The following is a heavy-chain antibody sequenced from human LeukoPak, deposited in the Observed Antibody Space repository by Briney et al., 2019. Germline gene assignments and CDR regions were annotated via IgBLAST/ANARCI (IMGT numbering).Heavy chain of an antibody. J-gene: IGHJ4*02. CDR3: ARDRVGATTNFDY. V-gene: IGHV3-21*04. D-gene: IGHD1-26*01. CDR2: ISSHSTYI. Sequence: GGSLRLSCAASGFTFTDYTMSWVRQAPGKGPEWVSSISSHSTYIYYADSVKGRFTISRDNAKTSLYLQMNSLRAEDTAVYYCARDRVGATTNFDYWGQGTLVTVSS. CDR1: GFTFTDYT.